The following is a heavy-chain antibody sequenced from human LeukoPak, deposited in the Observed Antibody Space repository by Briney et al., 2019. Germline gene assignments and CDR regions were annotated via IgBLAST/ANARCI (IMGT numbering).Heavy chain of an antibody. J-gene: IGHJ4*02. D-gene: IGHD3-22*01. Sequence: GGSLRLSCAASGFTFSSYAMSWVRQAPGKGLEWVSSISGSGGSTYYADSVKGRFTISRDNSKNTLYLEMSSLRAADTAVYYCAKLYYYDKSGYYPTGYFDYWGQGTLVTVSS. V-gene: IGHV3-23*01. CDR1: GFTFSSYA. CDR3: AKLYYYDKSGYYPTGYFDY. CDR2: ISGSGGST.